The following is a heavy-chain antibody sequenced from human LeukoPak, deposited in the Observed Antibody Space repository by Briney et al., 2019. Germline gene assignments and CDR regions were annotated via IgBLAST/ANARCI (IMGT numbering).Heavy chain of an antibody. V-gene: IGHV3-33*01. CDR3: AREFSVYSSGWYSSGGAAPMDV. Sequence: QPGRSLRLSCAASGFTFSSYGMHWLRQAPAKGLEWVAVIRYDGSNKYYADSVKGPFTTSRDNAKNSLYLQMNSLRAEDTAVDYCAREFSVYSSGWYSSGGAAPMDVWGQGTTVTVSS. CDR2: IRYDGSNK. D-gene: IGHD6-19*01. J-gene: IGHJ6*02. CDR1: GFTFSSYG.